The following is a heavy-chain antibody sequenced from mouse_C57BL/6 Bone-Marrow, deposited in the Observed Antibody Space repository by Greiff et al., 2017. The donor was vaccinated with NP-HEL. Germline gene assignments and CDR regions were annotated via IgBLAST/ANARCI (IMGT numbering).Heavy chain of an antibody. CDR2: IYPGSGNT. J-gene: IGHJ4*01. CDR3: AREDYYGSSYVDYAMDY. CDR1: GYTFTDYY. V-gene: IGHV1-76*01. D-gene: IGHD1-1*01. Sequence: VQRVESGAELVRPGASVKLSCKASGYTFTDYYINWVKQRPGQGLEWIARIYPGSGNTYYNEKFKGKATLTAEKSSSTAYMQLSSLTSEDSAVYFCAREDYYGSSYVDYAMDYWGQGTSVTVSS.